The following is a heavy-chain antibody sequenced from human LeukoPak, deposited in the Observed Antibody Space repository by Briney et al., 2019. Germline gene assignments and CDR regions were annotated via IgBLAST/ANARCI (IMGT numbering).Heavy chain of an antibody. Sequence: PSETLSLTCAVYGGSFSGYYWSWIRRPPGKGLEGIGEINHSGSTNYNPSLKSRVTISVDTSKNQFSLKLSSVTAADTAVYYCARVRSRYSSSWLYYWGQGTLVTVSS. CDR2: INHSGST. V-gene: IGHV4-34*01. D-gene: IGHD6-13*01. CDR1: GGSFSGYY. J-gene: IGHJ4*02. CDR3: ARVRSRYSSSWLYY.